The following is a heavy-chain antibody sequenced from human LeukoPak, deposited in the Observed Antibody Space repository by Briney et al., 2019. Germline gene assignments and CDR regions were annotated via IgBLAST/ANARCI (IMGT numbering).Heavy chain of an antibody. V-gene: IGHV1-24*01. Sequence: ASVKVSCKVSGYTLTELSMHWVRQAPGKGLEWMGGFDPEDGETIYAQKFQGRVTMTEDTSTDTAYMELSSLRSEDAAVYYCATVSLTPGYSYGPHYYYYYGMDVWGQGTTVTVSS. D-gene: IGHD5-18*01. CDR1: GYTLTELS. J-gene: IGHJ6*02. CDR2: FDPEDGET. CDR3: ATVSLTPGYSYGPHYYYYYGMDV.